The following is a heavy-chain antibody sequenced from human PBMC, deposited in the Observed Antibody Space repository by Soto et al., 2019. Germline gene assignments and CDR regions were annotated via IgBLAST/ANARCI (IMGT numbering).Heavy chain of an antibody. Sequence: GGSLRLSCAASGFTFSSYAMSWFRQAPGKGLEWVSAISGSGGSTYYADSVKGRFTISRDNSKNTLYLQMNSLRAEDTAVYYFVKCRYSPGIAAAVDYWGQGTVV. J-gene: IGHJ4*02. CDR1: GFTFSSYA. D-gene: IGHD6-13*01. V-gene: IGHV3-23*01. CDR2: ISGSGGST. CDR3: VKCRYSPGIAAAVDY.